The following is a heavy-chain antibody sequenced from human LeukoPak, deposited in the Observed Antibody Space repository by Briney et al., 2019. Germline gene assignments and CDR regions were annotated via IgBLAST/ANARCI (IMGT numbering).Heavy chain of an antibody. CDR2: ISGSGGST. V-gene: IGHV3-23*01. D-gene: IGHD6-6*01. CDR3: AKVFLVARRLGFDY. Sequence: GGSLRLSCAASGFTFSSYAMSWVRQAPGKGLEWVSAISGSGGSTYYADSVKGRFTISKDNSKNTLYLQMNSLRAEDTAVCYCAKVFLVARRLGFDYWGQGTLVTVSS. J-gene: IGHJ4*02. CDR1: GFTFSSYA.